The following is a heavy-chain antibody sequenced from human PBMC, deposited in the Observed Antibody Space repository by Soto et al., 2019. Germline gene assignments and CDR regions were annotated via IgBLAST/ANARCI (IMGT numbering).Heavy chain of an antibody. CDR3: ARDPRSFHYYDSSGPIDY. CDR1: GYTFASYG. CDR2: ISAYNGNT. Sequence: ASVKVSCKASGYTFASYGSSWVRQAPGQGLEWMGWISAYNGNTNYAQKLQGRVTMTTDTSTSTAYMELRSLRSDDTAVYYCARDPRSFHYYDSSGPIDYWGQGTLVTVSS. D-gene: IGHD3-22*01. J-gene: IGHJ4*02. V-gene: IGHV1-18*01.